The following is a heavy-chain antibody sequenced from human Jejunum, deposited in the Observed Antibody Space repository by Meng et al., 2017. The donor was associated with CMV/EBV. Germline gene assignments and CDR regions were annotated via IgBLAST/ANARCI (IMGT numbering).Heavy chain of an antibody. CDR2: MNPSGVT. Sequence: VHLKRSGHGRLKPSATLSPPCAVYGGSVSGHYGSWIRQTPGKGLEWIGEMNPSGVTIYNPSLKGRVTISVDTSKNQFSLKLTSVTAADTALYYCARELGYCSGGNCYGGTFDYWGQGTLVTVSS. V-gene: IGHV4-34*01. CDR3: ARELGYCSGGNCYGGTFDY. CDR1: GGSVSGHY. J-gene: IGHJ4*02. D-gene: IGHD2-15*01.